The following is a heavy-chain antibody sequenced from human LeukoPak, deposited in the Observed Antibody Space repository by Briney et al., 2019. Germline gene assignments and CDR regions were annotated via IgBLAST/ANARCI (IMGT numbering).Heavy chain of an antibody. V-gene: IGHV3-20*04. D-gene: IGHD3-3*01. J-gene: IGHJ4*02. CDR3: ARHDFWSGFKGGDY. CDR2: INGNGGST. Sequence: PGGSLRLSCAASGFTFNNFAMSWVRQAPGKGLEWVSSINGNGGSTAYADSVKGRFTISRDNAKNSLYLQMNSLRAEDTAFYYCARHDFWSGFKGGDYWGQGTLVTVSS. CDR1: GFTFNNFA.